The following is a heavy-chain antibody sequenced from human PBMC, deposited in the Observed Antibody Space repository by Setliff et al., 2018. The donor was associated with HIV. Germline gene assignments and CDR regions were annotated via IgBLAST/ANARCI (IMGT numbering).Heavy chain of an antibody. V-gene: IGHV4-31*02. Sequence: PSETLSLTCTVSGGSINSGHYYWSWIRHHPGKGLEWIGYIYSTGDTNYNPSLKSRVTLSADTSKNQLSLSLTSVTAADTAVYYCARVRLTMIMMVDYFDQWGQGTLVTVSS. D-gene: IGHD3-22*01. J-gene: IGHJ4*02. CDR3: ARVRLTMIMMVDYFDQ. CDR1: GGSINSGHYY. CDR2: IYSTGDT.